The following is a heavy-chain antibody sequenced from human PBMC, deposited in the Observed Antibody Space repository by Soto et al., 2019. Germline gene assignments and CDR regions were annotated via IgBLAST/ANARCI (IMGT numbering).Heavy chain of an antibody. CDR1: GFTFSSYA. D-gene: IGHD1-26*01. V-gene: IGHV3-30-3*01. Sequence: QVQLVESGGGVVQPGRSLRLSCAASGFTFSSYAMHWVRQAPGKGLEWVAVISYDGSNKYYADSVKGRITISRDNSKNTLYLQMNSLRAEDTAVYYCARDRGSYGRDYFDYWGQGTLVTVSS. CDR3: ARDRGSYGRDYFDY. CDR2: ISYDGSNK. J-gene: IGHJ4*02.